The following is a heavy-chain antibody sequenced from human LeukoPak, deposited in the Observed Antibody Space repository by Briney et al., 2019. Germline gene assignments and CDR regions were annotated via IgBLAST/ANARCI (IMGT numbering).Heavy chain of an antibody. CDR1: GFSFSSYW. CDR3: ARDGYYDGSGYSKPFDS. J-gene: IGHJ4*02. Sequence: PGGSLRLSCEGSGFSFSSYWMAWVRQSPGKGPEWVANIKQDESETYTVDSVKGRFTISRDNARKSLYLQMNSLRVEDTAVYYCARDGYYDGSGYSKPFDSWGQGTLVAVSS. V-gene: IGHV3-7*01. D-gene: IGHD3-22*01. CDR2: IKQDESET.